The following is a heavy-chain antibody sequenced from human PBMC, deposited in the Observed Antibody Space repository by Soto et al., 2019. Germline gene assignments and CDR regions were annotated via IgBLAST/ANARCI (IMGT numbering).Heavy chain of an antibody. CDR1: GLTFSNYA. CDR3: AITPNCGRDCSADSYWFFDL. V-gene: IGHV3-23*01. J-gene: IGHJ2*01. D-gene: IGHD2-21*02. CDR2: ISGGGLST. Sequence: EVQLLESGGNLVQPGGSLRLSCAASGLTFSNYAMSWVRQAPGKGLEWVSAISGGGLSTYYADSVKGRFTISRDNSRNPLFLQMSALRAEDTAVYYCAITPNCGRDCSADSYWFFDLWGRGTLVTVSS.